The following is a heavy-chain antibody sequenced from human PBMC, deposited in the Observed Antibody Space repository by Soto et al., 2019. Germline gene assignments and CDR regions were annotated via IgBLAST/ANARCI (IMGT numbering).Heavy chain of an antibody. Sequence: QVQLQQWGAGLLKPSETLSLTCAVYGGSFSGYYWSWIRQPPGKGLEWIGEINHSGSTNYNPSLKSRVTISVDTSKNQFSLKLSSVTAADTAVYYCARLPLVVPAADDAFDIWGQGTMDTVSS. CDR3: ARLPLVVPAADDAFDI. D-gene: IGHD2-2*01. CDR2: INHSGST. J-gene: IGHJ3*02. V-gene: IGHV4-34*01. CDR1: GGSFSGYY.